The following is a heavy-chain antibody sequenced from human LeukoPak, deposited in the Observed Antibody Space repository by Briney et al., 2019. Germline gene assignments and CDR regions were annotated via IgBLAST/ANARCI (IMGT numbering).Heavy chain of an antibody. D-gene: IGHD5-18*01. Sequence: GASVKVSCKASGYTFTSYGISWVRQAPGQGLEWMGWINPNSGGSKDARKFQGRVSMTRDTSITTAYMELSSLISDDTAVYYCARDTGSRVDTATDSWGQGTLVTVSS. CDR2: INPNSGGS. CDR1: GYTFTSYG. J-gene: IGHJ5*02. V-gene: IGHV1-2*02. CDR3: ARDTGSRVDTATDS.